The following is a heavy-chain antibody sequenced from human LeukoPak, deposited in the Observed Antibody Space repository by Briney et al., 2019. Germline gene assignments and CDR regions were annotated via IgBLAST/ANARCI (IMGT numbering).Heavy chain of an antibody. J-gene: IGHJ4*02. CDR2: ISKSSSHT. Sequence: PGGSLRLSCAASGFTFSDYYMSWIRQAPGKGLEWVSYISKSSSHTNYADSVKGRFTISRDNAKNSLYLQMNSLRAEDTAVYYCARVDYGDYESEVSWGQGTLVTVSS. V-gene: IGHV3-11*06. CDR3: ARVDYGDYESEVS. D-gene: IGHD4-17*01. CDR1: GFTFSDYY.